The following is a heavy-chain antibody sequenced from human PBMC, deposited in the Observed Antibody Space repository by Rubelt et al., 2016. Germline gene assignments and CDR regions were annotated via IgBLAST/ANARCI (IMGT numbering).Heavy chain of an antibody. CDR1: GYTFTSYG. V-gene: IGHV1-18*01. Sequence: QVQLVQSGAEVKKPGASVKVSCKASGYTFTSYGISWVRQAPGQGLEWMGWISAYNGNKTYAQKRPCGLTMATDNSPRTADMELTSLGSDDATGYYCARDTRPVRGVMMSPTRGGQGTLVSVSS. CDR2: ISAYNGNK. J-gene: IGHJ4*02. D-gene: IGHD3-16*01. CDR3: ARDTRPVRGVMMSPTR.